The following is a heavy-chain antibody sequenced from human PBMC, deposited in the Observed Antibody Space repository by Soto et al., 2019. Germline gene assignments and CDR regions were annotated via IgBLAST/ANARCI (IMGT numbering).Heavy chain of an antibody. CDR2: ISGSGGST. Sequence: QLGGSLILSCAASGFTFSSYAMSWVRQAPGKGLEWVSAISGSGGSTYYADSVKGRFTISRDNSKNTLYLQMNSLRAEDTAVYYCAKGGIVVVPAAMENWFDPWGQGTLVTVSS. CDR3: AKGGIVVVPAAMENWFDP. D-gene: IGHD2-2*01. CDR1: GFTFSSYA. V-gene: IGHV3-23*01. J-gene: IGHJ5*02.